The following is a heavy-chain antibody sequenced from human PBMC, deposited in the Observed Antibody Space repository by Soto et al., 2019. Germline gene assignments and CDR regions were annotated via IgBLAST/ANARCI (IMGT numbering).Heavy chain of an antibody. J-gene: IGHJ6*02. V-gene: IGHV4-39*01. CDR3: ARLNAGTTYYYYRKHV. CDR1: GASMSSGRYY. Sequence: EALCLSCAVSGASMSSGRYYWGRILHPPGKGMEWIGSIYYSGSPYYNPSLKSRVTISVDTSKNQFSLKLSSVTAADTALYYCARLNAGTTYYYYRKHVWGQGTTVT. D-gene: IGHD1-7*01. CDR2: IYYSGSP.